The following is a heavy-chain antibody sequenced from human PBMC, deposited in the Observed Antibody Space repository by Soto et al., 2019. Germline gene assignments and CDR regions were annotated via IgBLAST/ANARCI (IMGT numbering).Heavy chain of an antibody. CDR3: VLDIAATDTVEYFHY. CDR2: IYQSGST. D-gene: IGHD6-13*01. V-gene: IGHV4-4*02. Sequence: QVQLQESGPGLVKPSGTLSLTCAVSGGSISSSNWWSWVRQPPGKGLEWIGEIYQSGSTNYNPSLKSRVTISVDKSKTQFSLNLSSVTAAVTAVYYCVLDIAATDTVEYFHYWGQGTLVTVSS. J-gene: IGHJ1*01. CDR1: GGSISSSNW.